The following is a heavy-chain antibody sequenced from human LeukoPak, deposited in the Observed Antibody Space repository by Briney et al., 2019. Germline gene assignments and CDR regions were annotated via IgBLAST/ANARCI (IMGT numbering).Heavy chain of an antibody. V-gene: IGHV4-34*01. CDR1: GGSFSGYY. CDR3: ARDAGLETLLGLADAFDI. J-gene: IGHJ3*02. Sequence: SETLSLTCAVYGGSFSGYYWSWIRQPPGKGLEWIGEINHSGSTNYNPSLKSRVTISVDTSKNQFSLELSSVTAADTAVYYCARDAGLETLLGLADAFDIWGQGTMVTVSS. D-gene: IGHD3-16*01. CDR2: INHSGST.